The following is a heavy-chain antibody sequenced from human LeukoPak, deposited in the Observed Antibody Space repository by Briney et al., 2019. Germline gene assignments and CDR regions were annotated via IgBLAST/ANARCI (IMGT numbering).Heavy chain of an antibody. CDR2: IRYDGSNE. CDR1: GFTFSSYG. D-gene: IGHD4-17*01. CDR3: AGTYYADFGTTYSLDY. V-gene: IGHV3-30*02. Sequence: PGGSLRLSCAASGFTFSSYGMHWVRQAPGKGLEWVSFIRYDGSNEYYADSVRGRFTISRDNSKNTLYLQMNSLRAEDTAVYYCAGTYYADFGTTYSLDYWGQGTLVTVSS. J-gene: IGHJ4*02.